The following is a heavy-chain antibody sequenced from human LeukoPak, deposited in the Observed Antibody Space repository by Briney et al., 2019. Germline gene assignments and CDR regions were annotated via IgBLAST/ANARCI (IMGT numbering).Heavy chain of an antibody. D-gene: IGHD6-13*01. CDR3: ARGLAAAELNWFDP. V-gene: IGHV1-69*13. CDR1: GGTFSSYA. CDR2: IIPIFGTA. Sequence: SVKVSCKASGGTFSSYAISWVRQAPGQGLEWMGGIIPIFGTANYAQKFQGRVTITADESTSTAYMELSSLRSEDTAVYYCARGLAAAELNWFDPWGQGTLVTVSS. J-gene: IGHJ5*02.